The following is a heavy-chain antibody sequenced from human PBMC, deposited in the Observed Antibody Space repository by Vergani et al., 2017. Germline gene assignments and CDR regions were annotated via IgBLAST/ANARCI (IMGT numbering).Heavy chain of an antibody. D-gene: IGHD3-10*01. CDR2: IYYSGST. Sequence: QVQLQESGPGLVKPSQTLSLTCTVSGGSISCGDYYWSWIRQPPGKGLEWIGYIYYSGSTYYNPSLKSRVTISVDTSKNQFSLKLSSVTAADTAVYYCARGPGLTMVRGVFDYWGQGTLVTVSS. J-gene: IGHJ4*02. V-gene: IGHV4-30-4*01. CDR3: ARGPGLTMVRGVFDY. CDR1: GGSISCGDYY.